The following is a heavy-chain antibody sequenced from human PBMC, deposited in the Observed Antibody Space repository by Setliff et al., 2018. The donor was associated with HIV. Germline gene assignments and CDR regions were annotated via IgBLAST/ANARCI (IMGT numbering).Heavy chain of an antibody. J-gene: IGHJ4*02. CDR2: IYYNGDT. CDR1: GGSISSYY. Sequence: SETLSLTCTVSGGSISSYYWSWIRQPPGKGLEWIGYIYYNGDTYYNPSLKSRVTLSVDTSKNQFSLNLSSVTAADTAVYYCARAPGVTPFDHWGPGTLVTVSS. V-gene: IGHV4-59*12. D-gene: IGHD2-21*02. CDR3: ARAPGVTPFDH.